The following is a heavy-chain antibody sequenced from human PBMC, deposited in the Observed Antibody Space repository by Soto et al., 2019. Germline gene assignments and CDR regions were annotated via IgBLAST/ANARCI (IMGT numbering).Heavy chain of an antibody. J-gene: IGHJ4*02. D-gene: IGHD6-13*01. CDR3: AREKPYSSSWYHDY. CDR2: INHSGST. Sequence: PSETLSLTCAFYGWSFSGYYWSWIRQPPGKGLEWIGEINHSGSTNYNPSLKSRVTISVDTSKNQFSLKLSSVTAADTAVYYCAREKPYSSSWYHDYWGQGTLVTVSS. CDR1: GWSFSGYY. V-gene: IGHV4-34*01.